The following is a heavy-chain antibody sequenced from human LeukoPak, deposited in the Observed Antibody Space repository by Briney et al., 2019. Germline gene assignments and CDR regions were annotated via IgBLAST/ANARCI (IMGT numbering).Heavy chain of an antibody. CDR3: AKANSASGTPIDY. CDR1: GFTFSSYW. CDR2: INPGGSSI. J-gene: IGHJ4*02. D-gene: IGHD1-1*01. Sequence: GGSLRLSCAASGFTFSSYWMHWVRQVPGKGLVWVARINPGGSSITYADSVKGRFTISRDNAKNTLYLQMNSLRAEDTAVYYCAKANSASGTPIDYWGQGTLVTVSS. V-gene: IGHV3-74*01.